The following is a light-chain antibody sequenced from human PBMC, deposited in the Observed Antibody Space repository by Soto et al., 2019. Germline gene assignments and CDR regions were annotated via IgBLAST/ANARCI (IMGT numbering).Light chain of an antibody. J-gene: IGKJ5*01. CDR3: QQYNSYSIT. V-gene: IGKV1-5*01. Sequence: GDRVTITCRASQSISSWLAWYQQKPGEAPKLLIYDASTLESGVPSRFSGGGSGTGFTLTISSLQPDDFATYYCQQYNSYSITFGQGTRLEIK. CDR2: DAS. CDR1: QSISSW.